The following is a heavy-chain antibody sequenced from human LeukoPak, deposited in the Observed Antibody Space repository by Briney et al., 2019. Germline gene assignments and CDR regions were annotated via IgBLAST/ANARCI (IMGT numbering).Heavy chain of an antibody. Sequence: PGGSLRLSCAASGFTFSSYGLNWVRQAPGKGLEWVSVISGSGGSTYYADSVKGRFTISRDNSKNTLYLQMNSLRAEDTAVYYCARVLVEWELPPYFDYWGQGTLVTVSS. D-gene: IGHD1-26*01. CDR1: GFTFSSYG. V-gene: IGHV3-23*01. CDR3: ARVLVEWELPPYFDY. J-gene: IGHJ4*02. CDR2: ISGSGGST.